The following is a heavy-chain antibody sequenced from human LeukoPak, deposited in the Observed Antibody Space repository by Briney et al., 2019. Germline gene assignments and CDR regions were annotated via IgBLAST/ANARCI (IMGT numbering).Heavy chain of an antibody. D-gene: IGHD6-19*01. Sequence: SETLSLTCTVSGGSISSYYWSWIRQPAGKGLEWIGRIYTSGSTNYNPSLKSRVTISVDTSKNQFSLKLSSVTAADTAVYYCARSPMYSSGWYFDYWGQGTLVTVSS. CDR2: IYTSGST. CDR1: GGSISSYY. CDR3: ARSPMYSSGWYFDY. J-gene: IGHJ4*02. V-gene: IGHV4-4*07.